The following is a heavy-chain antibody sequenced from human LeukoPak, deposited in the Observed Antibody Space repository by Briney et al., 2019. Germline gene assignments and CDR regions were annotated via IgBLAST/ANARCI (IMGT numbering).Heavy chain of an antibody. D-gene: IGHD6-13*01. CDR2: LTSSGGST. CDR1: GFTFSSYA. Sequence: PGGSLRLSCAASGFTFSSYAMSWVRQVPGKGLECISALTSSGGSTYYADSVKGRFTISRDNSKNTVYLQMNSLRAEDTALYYCAKSLWQQLIQRTTLDYWGQGALVTVSS. J-gene: IGHJ4*02. CDR3: AKSLWQQLIQRTTLDY. V-gene: IGHV3-23*01.